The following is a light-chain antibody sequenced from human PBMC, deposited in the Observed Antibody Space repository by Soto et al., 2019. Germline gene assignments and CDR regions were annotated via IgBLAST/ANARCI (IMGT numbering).Light chain of an antibody. J-gene: IGKJ1*01. Sequence: DIQLNQSPSTLSASVGDRVTITCRASQSISSWLAWYQQKPGKAPKFLIYKTSNLESGVPSRFSGSGSGTEFTLTISSLQPDDFATYYCQYYNNYCWTFGQGTKVEIK. CDR2: KTS. V-gene: IGKV1-5*03. CDR3: QYYNNYCWT. CDR1: QSISSW.